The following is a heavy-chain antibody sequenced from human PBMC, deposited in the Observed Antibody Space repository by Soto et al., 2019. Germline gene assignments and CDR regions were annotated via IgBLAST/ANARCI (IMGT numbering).Heavy chain of an antibody. CDR2: IIPIFGTA. CDR3: VREGGNRDLVLLPGGIHPFDY. CDR1: GGTFSSYA. J-gene: IGHJ4*02. Sequence: QVQLVQSGAEVKKPGSSVKVSCKASGGTFSSYAISWVRQAPGQGLEWMGGIIPIFGTANYAQKFQGRVTITADEATSTAYMELSRLGSEDTAVYYCVREGGNRDLVLLPGGIHPFDYWGQGTLVTVSS. D-gene: IGHD2-2*01. V-gene: IGHV1-69*12.